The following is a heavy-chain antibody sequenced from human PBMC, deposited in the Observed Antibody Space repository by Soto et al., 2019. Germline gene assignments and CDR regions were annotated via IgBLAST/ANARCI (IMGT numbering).Heavy chain of an antibody. CDR1: GFTFSSDA. CDR3: AKCRGAYSYGIKYNWFDP. V-gene: IGHV3-23*01. J-gene: IGHJ5*02. D-gene: IGHD5-18*01. CDR2: ISGSGGST. Sequence: GGSLRLSFAASGFTFSSDAMSWFRQSPGEGLEWVSAISGSGGSTYYADSVKGRFTISRDNSKNTLYLQMNSLRAEDTAVYYCAKCRGAYSYGIKYNWFDPRGQGNLVTGSS.